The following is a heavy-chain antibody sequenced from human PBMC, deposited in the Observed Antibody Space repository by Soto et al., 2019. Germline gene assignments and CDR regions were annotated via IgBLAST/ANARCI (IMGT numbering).Heavy chain of an antibody. V-gene: IGHV4-31*03. CDR1: GGSIISGGYY. Sequence: SETLSLTCTVSGGSIISGGYYWIWIRQHPGKGLEWIGYIYYSGSTYYNPSLKSRVTISVDTSKNQFSLKLSSVTAADTAVYYCARRAAGPGGFDYWGQGTLVTVSS. D-gene: IGHD6-13*01. CDR2: IYYSGST. CDR3: ARRAAGPGGFDY. J-gene: IGHJ4*02.